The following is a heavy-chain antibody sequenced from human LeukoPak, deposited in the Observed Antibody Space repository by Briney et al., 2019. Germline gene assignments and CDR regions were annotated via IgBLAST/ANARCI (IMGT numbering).Heavy chain of an antibody. J-gene: IGHJ5*02. Sequence: PGGSLRLSCVVSGFTFNSYNMNWVRQAPGKGLEWVSYISSISNTIKYADSVKGRFTISRDNAKNSLYLQMNSLRDEDTAVYYCARDHLGIAPWGQGTLVTVSS. D-gene: IGHD6-13*01. CDR2: ISSISNTI. CDR3: ARDHLGIAP. CDR1: GFTFNSYN. V-gene: IGHV3-48*02.